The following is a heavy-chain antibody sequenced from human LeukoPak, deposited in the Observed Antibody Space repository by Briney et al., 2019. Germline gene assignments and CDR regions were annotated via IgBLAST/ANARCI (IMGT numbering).Heavy chain of an antibody. CDR3: GRHVSSGWNYFTGLDV. J-gene: IGHJ6*02. V-gene: IGHV4-39*01. CDR2: LYYPGTT. D-gene: IGHD6-19*01. CDR1: GGSIGSSGFY. Sequence: PAETLSLTCKVSGGSIGSSGFYWRGFRQPPGRGLEWIGSLYYPGTTHYNPSLESRVTISVDTSKYQVVLTLRSGTATDTAVYCCGRHVSSGWNYFTGLDVWGQGTAVTVSS.